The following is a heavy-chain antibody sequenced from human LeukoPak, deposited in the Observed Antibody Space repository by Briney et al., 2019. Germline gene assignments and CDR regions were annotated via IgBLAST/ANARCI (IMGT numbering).Heavy chain of an antibody. J-gene: IGHJ4*02. CDR3: ARGIPANSITPYYFDY. Sequence: SETLSLTCTVSGGSISSSSYYWGWIRQSPGKGLQWIGEINHSGSTNYSPSLKSRVTISVDPSKNQFSLKLSSVTAADTAMYYCARGIPANSITPYYFDYWGQGTQVTVSS. CDR2: INHSGST. D-gene: IGHD2-2*01. V-gene: IGHV4-39*07. CDR1: GGSISSSSYY.